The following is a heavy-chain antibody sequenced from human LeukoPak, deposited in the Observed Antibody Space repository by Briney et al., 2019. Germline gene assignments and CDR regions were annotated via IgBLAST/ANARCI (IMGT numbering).Heavy chain of an antibody. CDR1: VGSLSGYY. V-gene: IGHV4-34*01. CDR2: INHSGST. J-gene: IGHJ5*02. CDR3: ARGVEMATITNWFDP. D-gene: IGHD5-24*01. Sequence: SETLSLTCAVYVGSLSGYYWRWIRQPLGKGLEWIGEINHSGSTNYNPSLKSRVTISVDTSKNQFSLKLSSVTAADTAVYYCARGVEMATITNWFDPWGQGTLVTVSS.